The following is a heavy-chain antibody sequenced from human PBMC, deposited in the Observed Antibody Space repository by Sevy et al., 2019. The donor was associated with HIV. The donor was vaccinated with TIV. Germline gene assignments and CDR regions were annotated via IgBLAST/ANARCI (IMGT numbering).Heavy chain of an antibody. D-gene: IGHD2-15*01. CDR3: AKDKLLDAFDI. J-gene: IGHJ3*02. CDR1: GYTFSDNY. CDR2: INPRTGGT. V-gene: IGHV1-2*06. Sequence: ASVKVSCKASGYTFSDNYMHWVRQAPGQGLEWVGRINPRTGGTKYAQKLQGRVTVTRETSISTAYMELSRLTSDDMAIYYCAKDKLLDAFDIWGQGTRVTVSS.